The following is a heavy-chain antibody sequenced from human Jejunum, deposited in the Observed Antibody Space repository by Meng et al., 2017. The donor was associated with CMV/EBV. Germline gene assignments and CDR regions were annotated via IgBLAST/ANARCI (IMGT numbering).Heavy chain of an antibody. D-gene: IGHD2-2*01. V-gene: IGHV4-4*02. Sequence: AVSGGPISSSNWWNWVRQPPGKGLEWIGEIYHTGSTNYNPSLESRVTISVDKSKNQFSLKLSSVTAADTAVYYCARDFWSSSSSSWGQGTLVTVSS. CDR2: IYHTGST. CDR1: GGPISSSNW. J-gene: IGHJ5*02. CDR3: ARDFWSSSSSS.